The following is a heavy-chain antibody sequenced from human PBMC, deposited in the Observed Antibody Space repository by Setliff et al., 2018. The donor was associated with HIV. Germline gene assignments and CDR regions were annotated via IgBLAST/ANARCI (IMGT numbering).Heavy chain of an antibody. J-gene: IGHJ4*02. D-gene: IGHD1-26*01. CDR2: ISDSGRTI. V-gene: IGHV3-48*04. Sequence: PGGSLRLSCAASGFTFSDYTMNWVRQAPGKGLEWLSYISDSGRTIYYAGSVKGRFTISRDNAKNSLYLQMNSLRAEDTAVYYCARDRSGSYYTNPDYWGQGTLVTVSS. CDR3: ARDRSGSYYTNPDY. CDR1: GFTFSDYT.